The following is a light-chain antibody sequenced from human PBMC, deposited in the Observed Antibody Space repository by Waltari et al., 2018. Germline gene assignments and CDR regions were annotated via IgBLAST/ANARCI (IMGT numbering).Light chain of an antibody. CDR1: HDINNY. Sequence: DIQMTQSPSSLSASVGDRVTITCQASHDINNYLNWYQQKPGKAPKLLIYDASNLETGVPSRFSGSGSGTDFTVIISSLQPEDLATYYCQHYDHLLWGTFGGGTKVEIK. CDR2: DAS. J-gene: IGKJ4*01. V-gene: IGKV1-33*01. CDR3: QHYDHLLWGT.